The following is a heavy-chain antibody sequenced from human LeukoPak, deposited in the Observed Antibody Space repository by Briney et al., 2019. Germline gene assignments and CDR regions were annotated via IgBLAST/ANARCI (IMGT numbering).Heavy chain of an antibody. Sequence: GGSLRLFCAASGFTFSSYAMSWVRQAPGKGLEWVSAISGSGGSKYYADSVKGRFPISRDNSKNTLYLQMNSLRAEHTAVYYCAKARLKGGSSTSCCDYWGQGTLVTVSS. D-gene: IGHD2-2*01. CDR2: ISGSGGSK. CDR3: AKARLKGGSSTSCCDY. CDR1: GFTFSSYA. J-gene: IGHJ4*02. V-gene: IGHV3-23*01.